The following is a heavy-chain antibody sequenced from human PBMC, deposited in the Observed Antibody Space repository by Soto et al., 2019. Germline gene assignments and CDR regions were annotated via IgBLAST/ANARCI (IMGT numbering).Heavy chain of an antibody. V-gene: IGHV1-69*13. CDR3: ARGAPYYYGSGSYSYYYGMDV. J-gene: IGHJ6*02. CDR1: GGTFSSYA. CDR2: IIPIFGTA. D-gene: IGHD3-10*01. Sequence: SVKVSCKASGGTFSSYAISWVRQAPGQGLELMGGIIPIFGTANYAQKFQGRVTITADESTSTAYMELSSLRSEDTAVYYCARGAPYYYGSGSYSYYYGMDVWGQGTTVTVSS.